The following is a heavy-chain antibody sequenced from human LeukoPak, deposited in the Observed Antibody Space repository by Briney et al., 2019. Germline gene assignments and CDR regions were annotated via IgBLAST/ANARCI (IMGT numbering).Heavy chain of an antibody. Sequence: PGGSLRLSCAASGFTFSSYWMHWVRQTPGKGLVWVSRIKSDGSTIHADSVKGRFTISRDNARNTLYLQMNSLKSEDTAVYYCTTELDVRPNHYWGQGTLVTVSS. D-gene: IGHD1-14*01. CDR3: TTELDVRPNHY. CDR1: GFTFSSYW. V-gene: IGHV3-74*01. J-gene: IGHJ4*02. CDR2: IKSDGST.